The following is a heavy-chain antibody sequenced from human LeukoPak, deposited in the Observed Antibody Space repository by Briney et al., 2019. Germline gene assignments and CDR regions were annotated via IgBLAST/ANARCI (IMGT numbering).Heavy chain of an antibody. J-gene: IGHJ4*02. CDR1: GFTFSSYG. D-gene: IGHD1-26*01. CDR3: AKDYRGRATDILDY. Sequence: PGGYLRLSCAASGFTFSSYGMHWVRQAPGKGLEWVAVISYDGSNKYYADSVKGRFTISRDNSKNTLYLQMDSLRAEDTAVYYCAKDYRGRATDILDYWGQGTLVTVSS. V-gene: IGHV3-30*18. CDR2: ISYDGSNK.